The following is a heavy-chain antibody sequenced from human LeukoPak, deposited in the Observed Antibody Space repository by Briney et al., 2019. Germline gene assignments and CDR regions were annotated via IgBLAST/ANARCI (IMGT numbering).Heavy chain of an antibody. Sequence: KSSETLSLTCTVSGGSISTHYWSWIRQPPGKGLEWIGYIYYTGSTNYNPSLKSRVTMAIDTSKNQFSLELTFASAADTAVYYCARAQYASGSFFDYWGQGTLATVSS. J-gene: IGHJ4*02. D-gene: IGHD3-10*01. CDR3: ARAQYASGSFFDY. CDR2: IYYTGST. CDR1: GGSISTHY. V-gene: IGHV4-59*11.